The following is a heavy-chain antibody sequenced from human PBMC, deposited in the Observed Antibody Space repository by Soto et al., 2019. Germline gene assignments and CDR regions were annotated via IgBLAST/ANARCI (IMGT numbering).Heavy chain of an antibody. CDR1: GGSISSSSYY. CDR3: ARGYCSGGSCYRY. V-gene: IGHV4-39*01. Sequence: SETLSLTCTVSGGSISSSSYYWGWIRQPPGKGLEWIGSIYYSGSTYYNPSLKSRVTISVDTSKNQFSLKLSSVTAADTAVYYCARGYCSGGSCYRYWGQGSQVTVSS. CDR2: IYYSGST. D-gene: IGHD2-15*01. J-gene: IGHJ4*02.